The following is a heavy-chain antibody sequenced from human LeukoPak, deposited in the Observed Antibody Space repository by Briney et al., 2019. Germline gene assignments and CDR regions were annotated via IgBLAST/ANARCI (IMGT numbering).Heavy chain of an antibody. CDR3: ARGSSAFGRIFDY. Sequence: GGSLRLSCAASGFTFSRYWMHWVRQAPGKGLEWVSYISRGSGNIYYADSMKGRFTISRDNSENSLHLQMNSLRDEDTAVYYCARGSSAFGRIFDYWGQGTLVTVSS. V-gene: IGHV3-48*02. CDR1: GFTFSRYW. D-gene: IGHD3-10*01. J-gene: IGHJ4*02. CDR2: ISRGSGNI.